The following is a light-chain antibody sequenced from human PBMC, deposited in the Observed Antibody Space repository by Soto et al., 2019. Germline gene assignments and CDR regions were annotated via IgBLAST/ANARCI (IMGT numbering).Light chain of an antibody. CDR1: DSNIGSNS. V-gene: IGLV1-44*01. Sequence: QSVLTQPPSASGTPGQRVTISCSGSDSNIGSNSVNWYQHLPGMAPKLMIYEVTNRPAGVSNRFSGSKSGNTASLTISGRQAEEEADYYCSSYTTSHVVFGGGTKLTVL. J-gene: IGLJ2*01. CDR2: EVT. CDR3: SSYTTSHVV.